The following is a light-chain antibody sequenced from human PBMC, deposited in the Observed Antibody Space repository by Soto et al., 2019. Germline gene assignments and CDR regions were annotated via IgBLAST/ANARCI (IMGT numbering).Light chain of an antibody. V-gene: IGLV1-44*01. CDR1: SSNIGSNT. CDR2: SNN. Sequence: QSVLTQPPSASGTPXQRVTISCSGSSSNIGSNTVNWSQQLPGTAPKLLIYSNNQRPSGVPDRFSGSKSGTSASLAISGLQSEDEADYYCAAWDDSLNGWVFGGGTKLTVL. CDR3: AAWDDSLNGWV. J-gene: IGLJ3*02.